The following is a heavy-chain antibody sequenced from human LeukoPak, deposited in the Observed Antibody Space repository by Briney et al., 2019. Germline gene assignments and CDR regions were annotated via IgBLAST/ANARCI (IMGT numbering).Heavy chain of an antibody. CDR3: AKDKSVSADYYFDY. CDR2: ISTDGNDK. D-gene: IGHD5/OR15-5a*01. J-gene: IGHJ4*02. V-gene: IGHV3-30*04. CDR1: GFTFSGYA. Sequence: AGGSLRLSCAASGFTFSGYAMHWVRQAPGKGLEWLTVISTDGNDKHYAGSVKGRFTVSRDNSKNTLFLQMNHLRTEDTAVYYCAKDKSVSADYYFDYWGQGTLVTVSS.